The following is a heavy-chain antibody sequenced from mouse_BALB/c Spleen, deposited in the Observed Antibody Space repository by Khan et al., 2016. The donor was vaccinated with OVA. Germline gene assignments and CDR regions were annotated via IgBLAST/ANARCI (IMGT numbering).Heavy chain of an antibody. J-gene: IGHJ4*01. V-gene: IGHV3-2*02. CDR3: ARKNYFGYAMDY. CDR2: ISYSGST. Sequence: EVQLQESGPGLVKPSQSLSLTCTVTGYSITSGYAWNWIRQFPGNKLEWMGYISYSGSTSYKPSLRSRISITRDTSKNQFFLQLNSVTTEDTATYYCARKNYFGYAMDYWGQGTSVTVSS. CDR1: GYSITSGYA. D-gene: IGHD1-1*01.